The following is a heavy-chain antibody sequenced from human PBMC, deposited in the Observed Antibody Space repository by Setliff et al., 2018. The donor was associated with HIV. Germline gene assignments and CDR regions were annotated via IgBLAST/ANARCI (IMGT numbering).Heavy chain of an antibody. Sequence: PSETLSLTCTVSGGSISSGGYYWNLIRQYPVKGLEWIGHIYYNGRTLFNPALGTRLNMSVDTSENQFSLHLNSVTAADTAVYYCVRERRRSPLSYGLDVWGQGTTVTVSS. J-gene: IGHJ6*02. V-gene: IGHV4-31*03. CDR2: IYYNGRT. CDR3: VRERRRSPLSYGLDV. CDR1: GGSISSGGYY.